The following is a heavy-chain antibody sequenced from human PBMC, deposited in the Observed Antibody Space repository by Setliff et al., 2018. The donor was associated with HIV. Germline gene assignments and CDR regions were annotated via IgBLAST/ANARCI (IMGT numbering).Heavy chain of an antibody. CDR2: ITASGGA. CDR3: ARAVVFASGNFWFDP. Sequence: SETLSLTCTVSGGSIWSGSYYWTWIRQPAGKGLEWIGHITASGGATYNPSVKSRVSISLGSPSSGFSLRLTSVSAADTAVYYCARAVVFASGNFWFDPWGPGALVTVSS. V-gene: IGHV4-61*09. J-gene: IGHJ5*02. CDR1: GGSIWSGSYY. D-gene: IGHD3-3*01.